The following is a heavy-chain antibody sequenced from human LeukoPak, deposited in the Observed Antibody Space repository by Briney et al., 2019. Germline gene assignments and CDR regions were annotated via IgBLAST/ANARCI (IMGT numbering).Heavy chain of an antibody. CDR3: ARRPINYRAFDY. Sequence: SETLSLTCIVSGGSISSSSYYWGWIRQPPGKGLEWIGSIYYSGSTYYNPSLKSRVIISVDTSNNQFSLKVRSVTAADTAVYYCARRPINYRAFDYWGQGTLVTVS. D-gene: IGHD5-12*01. V-gene: IGHV4-39*01. CDR2: IYYSGST. CDR1: GGSISSSSYY. J-gene: IGHJ4*02.